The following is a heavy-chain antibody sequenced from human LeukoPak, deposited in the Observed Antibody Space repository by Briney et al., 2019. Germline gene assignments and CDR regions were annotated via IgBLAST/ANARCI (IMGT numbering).Heavy chain of an antibody. V-gene: IGHV3-30*02. J-gene: IGHJ4*02. Sequence: PGGSLRLSCAASGFTFSNYAMSWVRQAPGKGLEWVAFIRYDGSNKYYADSVKGRFTISRDNSKNTLYLQMNSLRAEDTAVYYCAKDQGRIAARPRGIDYWGQGTLVTVSS. D-gene: IGHD6-6*01. CDR1: GFTFSNYA. CDR3: AKDQGRIAARPRGIDY. CDR2: IRYDGSNK.